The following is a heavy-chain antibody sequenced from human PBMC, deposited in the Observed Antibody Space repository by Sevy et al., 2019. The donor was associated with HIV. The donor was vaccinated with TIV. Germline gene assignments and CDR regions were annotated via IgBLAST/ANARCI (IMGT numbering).Heavy chain of an antibody. Sequence: GESLKISCKGSGYGFTSYWIGWVRQMPGKGLEWMGTIYPGDSDTRYSPSFQGQVTISADKSISTAYLQWSSLKASDTAMYYCARLPTESHDAFDIWGQGTMVTVSS. J-gene: IGHJ3*02. CDR1: GYGFTSYW. V-gene: IGHV5-51*01. CDR2: IYPGDSDT. CDR3: ARLPTESHDAFDI.